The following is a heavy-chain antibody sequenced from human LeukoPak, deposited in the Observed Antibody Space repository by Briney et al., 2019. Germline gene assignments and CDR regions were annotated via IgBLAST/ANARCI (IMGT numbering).Heavy chain of an antibody. Sequence: SETLSLTCTITGGPITNYYWSWTRQPPGKALEWIGYIYYSGSTNYNPSLKSRVTISVDTSKNQFSLRLTSVTAADTAVYYCARAPAGPPYYYMDVWGKGTTVTVSS. CDR1: GGPITNYY. CDR2: IYYSGST. CDR3: ARAPAGPPYYYMDV. V-gene: IGHV4-59*12. J-gene: IGHJ6*03.